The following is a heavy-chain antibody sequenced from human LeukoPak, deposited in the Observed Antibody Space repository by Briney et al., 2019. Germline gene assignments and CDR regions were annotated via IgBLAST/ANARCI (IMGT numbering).Heavy chain of an antibody. Sequence: ASVKVSCTASGYTFTGYYMHCVRQAPGQGLEWRGWINPNSGGTNYAQKFQGRVTMTRDTSISTAYMELSRLTSDDTAAYFCARGISSGYVDNWGQGTLVTVSS. CDR1: GYTFTGYY. CDR3: ARGISSGYVDN. V-gene: IGHV1-2*02. J-gene: IGHJ4*02. CDR2: INPNSGGT. D-gene: IGHD1-26*01.